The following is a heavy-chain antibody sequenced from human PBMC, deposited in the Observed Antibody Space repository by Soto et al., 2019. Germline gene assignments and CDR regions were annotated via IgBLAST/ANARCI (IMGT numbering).Heavy chain of an antibody. V-gene: IGHV1-18*04. Sequence: QVLLVQSGAEVKKPGASVKVSCKASGYSVSTYGVSWVRQAPGQGLEWMGWRKPGDGNTAYAQKRPGRIPLTTAPYKTTAYVDLRILRSADTASYYCARGENYGSEGDVFDHWGQGTLVTVSS. CDR2: RKPGDGNT. CDR1: GYSVSTYG. D-gene: IGHD3-10*01. CDR3: ARGENYGSEGDVFDH. J-gene: IGHJ4*02.